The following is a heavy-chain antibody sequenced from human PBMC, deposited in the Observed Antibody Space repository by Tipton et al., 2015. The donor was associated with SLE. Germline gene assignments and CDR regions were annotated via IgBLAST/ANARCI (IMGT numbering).Heavy chain of an antibody. Sequence: LRLSCAVYGGSFSGYYWSWIRQPPEKGLEWIGEINHSGSTNYNPSLKSRVTISVDTSKNQFSLKLSSVTAADTAVYYCARSLVTVPKVWYFDLWGRGTLVTVSS. CDR3: ARSLVTVPKVWYFDL. CDR2: INHSGST. CDR1: GGSFSGYY. D-gene: IGHD4-17*01. V-gene: IGHV4-34*01. J-gene: IGHJ2*01.